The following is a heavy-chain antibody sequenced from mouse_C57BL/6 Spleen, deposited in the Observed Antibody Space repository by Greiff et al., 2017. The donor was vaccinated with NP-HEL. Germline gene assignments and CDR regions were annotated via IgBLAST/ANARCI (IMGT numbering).Heavy chain of an antibody. V-gene: IGHV14-3*01. CDR1: GFNIKNTY. CDR2: IDPANGNT. Sequence: EVQLQQSVAELVRPGASVKLSCTASGFNIKNTYMPWVKPRPEQGLEWIGRIDPANGNTKYAPKFQGKATITADTSSNTAYLQLSSLTSEDTAIYYCASPYFDYWGQGTTLTVSS. J-gene: IGHJ2*01. CDR3: ASPYFDY.